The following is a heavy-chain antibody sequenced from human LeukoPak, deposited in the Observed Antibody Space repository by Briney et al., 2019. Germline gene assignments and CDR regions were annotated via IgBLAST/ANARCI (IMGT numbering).Heavy chain of an antibody. J-gene: IGHJ4*02. V-gene: IGHV4-4*07. CDR3: ARAVKSTFDY. D-gene: IGHD4-17*01. Sequence: PSETLSLTCTVSGGSISSYYWTWIRQPAGKGLEWIGRTHTSGSTNYNPSLKSRVTISVDTSKNQFSLQLNSVTPEDTAVYYCARAVKSTFDYWGQGTLVTVSS. CDR2: THTSGST. CDR1: GGSISSYY.